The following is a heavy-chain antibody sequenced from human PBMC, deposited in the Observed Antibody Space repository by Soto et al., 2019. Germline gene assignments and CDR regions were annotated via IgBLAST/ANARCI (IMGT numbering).Heavy chain of an antibody. V-gene: IGHV1-3*01. CDR1: GYTFTSYA. CDR2: INAGNGNT. J-gene: IGHJ5*02. D-gene: IGHD5-12*01. Sequence: ASVKVSCKASGYTFTSYAMHWVRQAPGQRLEWMGWINAGNGNTKYSQKFQGRVTITRDTSASTAYMELSSLRSEDTAVYYCARDREGLYSGYDLPWFDPWGQGTLVTVSS. CDR3: ARDREGLYSGYDLPWFDP.